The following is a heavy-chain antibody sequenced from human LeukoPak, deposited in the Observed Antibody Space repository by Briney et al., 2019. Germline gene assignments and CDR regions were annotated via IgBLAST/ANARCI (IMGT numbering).Heavy chain of an antibody. CDR1: GGSISSYY. V-gene: IGHV4-59*12. Sequence: SETLSLTCTVSGGSISSYYWSWIRQPPGKGLEWIGYIYYSGNTNYNPSLKSRVTISVDTSKNQFSLKLSSVTAADTAVYYCARDFHYYGYVWGSYPDYWGQGTLVTVSS. D-gene: IGHD3-16*02. CDR3: ARDFHYYGYVWGSYPDY. CDR2: IYYSGNT. J-gene: IGHJ4*02.